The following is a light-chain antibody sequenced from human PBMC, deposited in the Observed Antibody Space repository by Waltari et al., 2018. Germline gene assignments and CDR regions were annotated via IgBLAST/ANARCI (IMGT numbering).Light chain of an antibody. CDR2: ENN. J-gene: IGLJ7*01. Sequence: QSVLTQPPSVSAAPGQKVTISCSGSSSNIGNNYVYWYQQLPGTAPKLLIYENNGRPSGLPARAACSQSARSATLGITGVHAGDEADYYCGTWASSLSAAVFGGGTQLTVL. V-gene: IGLV1-51*02. CDR1: SSNIGNNY. CDR3: GTWASSLSAAV.